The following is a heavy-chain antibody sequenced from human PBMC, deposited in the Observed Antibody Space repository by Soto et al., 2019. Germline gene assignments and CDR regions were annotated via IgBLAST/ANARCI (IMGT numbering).Heavy chain of an antibody. Sequence: GGSLRLSCSASGFTFSSYAMHWVRQAPGKGLEYVSAISSNGGSTYYADSVKGRFTISRDNSKNTLYLQMSSLRAEDTAVYHCVKTQTGERAFDIWGQGTMVTVSS. J-gene: IGHJ3*02. D-gene: IGHD7-27*01. CDR2: ISSNGGST. CDR3: VKTQTGERAFDI. CDR1: GFTFSSYA. V-gene: IGHV3-64D*06.